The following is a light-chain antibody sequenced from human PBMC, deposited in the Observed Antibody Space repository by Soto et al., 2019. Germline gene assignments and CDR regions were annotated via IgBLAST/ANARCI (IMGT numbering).Light chain of an antibody. V-gene: IGKV3-20*01. CDR1: QRVSSNY. CDR3: QQYGDSPPT. Sequence: VLTQSPGTLSLSPGERATLSCRASQRVSSNYLAWYQQKPGQAPRLLISGASSKAAGIPDRFSGSGSETDFTLTISRLEHDDFPMYHCQQYGDSPPTFGQGTKVDIK. CDR2: GAS. J-gene: IGKJ1*01.